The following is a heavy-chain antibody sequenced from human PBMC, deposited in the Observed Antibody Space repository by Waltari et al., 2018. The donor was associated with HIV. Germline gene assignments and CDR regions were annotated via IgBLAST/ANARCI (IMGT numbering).Heavy chain of an antibody. D-gene: IGHD4-17*01. J-gene: IGHJ3*02. CDR3: AKPNYGDSMGAFDI. Sequence: EVQLLESGGGLVQPGGSLRLSCAASGFTFNSYAMSWVRQAPGKGLEWVSAISGSGGNTYYADSVKGRFTVSRDNSKNTLYLQMNSLRAEDTAVYYCAKPNYGDSMGAFDIWGQGTMVTVSS. CDR1: GFTFNSYA. CDR2: ISGSGGNT. V-gene: IGHV3-23*01.